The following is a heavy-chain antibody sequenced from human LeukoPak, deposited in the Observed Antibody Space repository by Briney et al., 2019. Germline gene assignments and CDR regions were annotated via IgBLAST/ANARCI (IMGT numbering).Heavy chain of an antibody. CDR2: IYYSGST. V-gene: IGHV4-39*01. Sequence: PSETLSLTCTVSRGSISSSGYYWGWIRQPPGKGLEWIGSIYYSGSTYYNPSLKSRVTIFVDTSKNQFSLKLSSVTAADTAVYYCALGVAEDVLDIWGQGTMVTVSS. CDR3: ALGVAEDVLDI. CDR1: RGSISSSGYY. J-gene: IGHJ3*02.